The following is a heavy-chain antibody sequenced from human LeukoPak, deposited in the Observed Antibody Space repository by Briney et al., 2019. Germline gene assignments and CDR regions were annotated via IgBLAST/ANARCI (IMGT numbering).Heavy chain of an antibody. V-gene: IGHV1-2*02. J-gene: IGHJ4*02. Sequence: ASVKVSCKASGYTFTGYYMHWVRQAPGQGLEWMGWINPNSGGTNYAQKFQGRVTMTRDTSISTAYMELSRLRSDDTAVYYCARDQRSIMITFGGVIEYYFDYWGQGTLVTVSS. D-gene: IGHD3-16*02. CDR1: GYTFTGYY. CDR2: INPNSGGT. CDR3: ARDQRSIMITFGGVIEYYFDY.